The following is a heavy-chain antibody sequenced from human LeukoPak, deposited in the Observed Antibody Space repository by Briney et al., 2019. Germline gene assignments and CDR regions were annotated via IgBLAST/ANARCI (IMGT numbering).Heavy chain of an antibody. J-gene: IGHJ4*02. CDR1: GYTFTGYC. Sequence: ASVKVSCKASGYTFTGYCMHWVRQAPGQGLEWMGWINPNSGGTNYAQKFQGRVTMTRDTSISTAYMELSRLRSDDTAVYYCARDPNNWNDLFDYWGQGTLVTVSS. CDR3: ARDPNNWNDLFDY. CDR2: INPNSGGT. V-gene: IGHV1-2*02. D-gene: IGHD1-20*01.